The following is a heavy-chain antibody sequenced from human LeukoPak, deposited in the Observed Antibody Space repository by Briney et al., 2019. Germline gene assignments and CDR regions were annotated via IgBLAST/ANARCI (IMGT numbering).Heavy chain of an antibody. J-gene: IGHJ4*02. Sequence: GGSLRVSCAASGFSFSSYAMSWVRQAPGKGLEWVSTITGGGGSTYYADSVKGRFTISRDNSKDTFYLQMNSLRVEDTAVYYCAKARIAATIYPKEVNFDYWGQGTLVTVSS. V-gene: IGHV3-23*01. CDR1: GFSFSSYA. D-gene: IGHD5-12*01. CDR3: AKARIAATIYPKEVNFDY. CDR2: ITGGGGST.